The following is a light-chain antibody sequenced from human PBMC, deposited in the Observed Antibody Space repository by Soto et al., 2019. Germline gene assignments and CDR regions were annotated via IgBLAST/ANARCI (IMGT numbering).Light chain of an antibody. V-gene: IGKV3-11*01. Sequence: EIVLTQSPATLSLSPGERATLSCRASQSVSNFLAWYQQKPGQAPRLLIYDASNRATGIPVRFSGSGSGTDFTLTISRLEPEDLAVYYCQQYGSLVTFGQGTKVDIK. J-gene: IGKJ1*01. CDR3: QQYGSLVT. CDR2: DAS. CDR1: QSVSNF.